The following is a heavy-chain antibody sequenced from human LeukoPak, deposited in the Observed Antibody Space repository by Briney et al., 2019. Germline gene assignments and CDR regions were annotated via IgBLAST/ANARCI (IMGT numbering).Heavy chain of an antibody. D-gene: IGHD3-22*01. Sequence: SETLSLTCTVSGGSISSSSYYWGWIRQPPGKGLEWIGYIYYSGSTNYNPSLKSRVTISVDTSKNQFSLKLSSVTAADTAVYYCARGGVRGYYDSSGWSLDDYWGQGTLVTVSS. CDR3: ARGGVRGYYDSSGWSLDDY. CDR2: IYYSGST. J-gene: IGHJ4*02. CDR1: GGSISSSSYY. V-gene: IGHV4-61*05.